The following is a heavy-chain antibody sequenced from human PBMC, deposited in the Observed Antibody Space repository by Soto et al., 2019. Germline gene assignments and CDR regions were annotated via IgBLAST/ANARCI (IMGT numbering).Heavy chain of an antibody. D-gene: IGHD1-1*01. Sequence: GESLKISCKGSGYSFTSYWIGWVRQMPGKGLEWMGIIYPGDSDTRYSPSFQGQVTISADKSISTAYLQWSSLKASDTAMYYCASQTGNTQYYYYGMDVWGQGTTVTVS. CDR1: GYSFTSYW. CDR2: IYPGDSDT. J-gene: IGHJ6*02. V-gene: IGHV5-51*01. CDR3: ASQTGNTQYYYYGMDV.